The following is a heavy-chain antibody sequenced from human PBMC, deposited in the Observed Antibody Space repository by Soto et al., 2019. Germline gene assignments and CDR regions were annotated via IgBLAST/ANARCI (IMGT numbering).Heavy chain of an antibody. Sequence: EVQLVESGGGLEQPGGSLRLSCAASGFTLSTYDMHWVRQATGKGLEWVAALSYAGDTYYPGSVKGRFTVSRESAKNSLYLQMNSLTTGDTAVYHCAKGPHSASGYYYMDVWGKGTTVTVSS. CDR1: GFTLSTYD. CDR2: LSYAGDT. V-gene: IGHV3-13*01. D-gene: IGHD3-10*01. J-gene: IGHJ6*03. CDR3: AKGPHSASGYYYMDV.